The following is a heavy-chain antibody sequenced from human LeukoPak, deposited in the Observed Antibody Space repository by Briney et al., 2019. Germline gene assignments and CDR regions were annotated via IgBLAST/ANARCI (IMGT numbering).Heavy chain of an antibody. D-gene: IGHD3-10*01. Sequence: PGGSLRLSCAASGFTVSSNYMSWVRQAPGKGLEWVSTISGRNTGTYYADSVKGRFTISRDNSKNTLYLQMNSLRAEDTAVYYCANPYGSGSYYMSALDIWGLGTMVTVPS. J-gene: IGHJ3*02. V-gene: IGHV3-23*01. CDR3: ANPYGSGSYYMSALDI. CDR1: GFTVSSNY. CDR2: ISGRNTGT.